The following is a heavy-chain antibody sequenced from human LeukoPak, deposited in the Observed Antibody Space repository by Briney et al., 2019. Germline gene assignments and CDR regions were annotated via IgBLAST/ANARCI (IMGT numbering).Heavy chain of an antibody. CDR3: ATAMYYDIMNWFDP. V-gene: IGHV1-69*13. J-gene: IGHJ5*02. CDR1: GYTFTSYY. CDR2: IIPIFGTA. D-gene: IGHD3-9*01. Sequence: SVKVSCKASGYTFTSYYMHWVRQAPGQGLEWLGGIIPIFGTANYAQKFQGRVTITADESTSTAYMELSSLRSEDTAVYYCATAMYYDIMNWFDPWGQGTLVTVSS.